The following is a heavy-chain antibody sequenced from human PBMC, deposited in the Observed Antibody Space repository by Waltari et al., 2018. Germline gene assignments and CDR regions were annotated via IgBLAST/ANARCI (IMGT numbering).Heavy chain of an antibody. V-gene: IGHV3-30*18. CDR3: EKQYGHSYSFDS. CDR2: VSKDGSEK. D-gene: IGHD3-10*01. Sequence: QVQLVESGGGVVQPGRSLRLSCAASGFTFVHAGMHWVRQAPGKGLEWVAVVSKDGSEKYFADSVLGRFSVSRDNSKNTVYLQMTSLRPDDTAIYYWEKQYGHSYSFDSWGRGTLVTVSS. J-gene: IGHJ4*01. CDR1: GFTFVHAG.